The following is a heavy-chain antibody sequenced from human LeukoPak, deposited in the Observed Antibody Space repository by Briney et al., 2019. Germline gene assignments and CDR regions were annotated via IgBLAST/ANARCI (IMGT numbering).Heavy chain of an antibody. V-gene: IGHV4-4*07. CDR2: IYTGGST. D-gene: IGHD2-8*01. Sequence: SETLSLPCSLYCDPISSYHWSWIRQPAGKGLEWIGRIYTGGSTNYNPSLKSRLTMSVDTSMNQFSLQLSSVTAADTAVYYCARDRIGYCTNGVCYTSSSSSWYWFDPWGQGTLVTVS. CDR3: ARDRIGYCTNGVCYTSSSSSWYWFDP. CDR1: CDPISSYH. J-gene: IGHJ5*02.